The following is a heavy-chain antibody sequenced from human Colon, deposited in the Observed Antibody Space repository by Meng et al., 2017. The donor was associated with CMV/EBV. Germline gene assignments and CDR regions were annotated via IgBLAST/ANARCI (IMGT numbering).Heavy chain of an antibody. D-gene: IGHD6-19*01. CDR3: AKDSSGWYYFDC. Sequence: GGSLRLSCAASGFTFSSYAMSWVRQSPGKGLEWVSAISGRGSVTYYADSVKGRFTISRDNSKNTLYLQVNSLGAEDAAVYSCAKDSSGWYYFDCWGQGTLVTVSS. J-gene: IGHJ4*02. V-gene: IGHV3-23*01. CDR2: ISGRGSVT. CDR1: GFTFSSYA.